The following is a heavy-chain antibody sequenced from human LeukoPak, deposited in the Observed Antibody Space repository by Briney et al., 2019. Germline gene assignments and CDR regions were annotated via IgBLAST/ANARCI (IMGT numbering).Heavy chain of an antibody. J-gene: IGHJ4*02. CDR1: GFNFNDHY. Sequence: TGGSLRLSCAASGFNFNDHYMSWLRQAPGKGLEWISYISSTGSTTYSADSVKGRFTISRDNAKNSLYLQLNYLTAEDTAVYYCARAHFVTNYFDSWGQGTLVTVSS. CDR3: ARAHFVTNYFDS. V-gene: IGHV3-11*04. D-gene: IGHD2-21*02. CDR2: ISSTGSTT.